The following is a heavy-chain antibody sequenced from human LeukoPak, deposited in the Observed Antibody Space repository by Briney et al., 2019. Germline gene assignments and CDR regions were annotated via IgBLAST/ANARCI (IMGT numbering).Heavy chain of an antibody. CDR3: AKDPTIWFGEEWDYFDY. CDR2: ISGSGGST. Sequence: GGSLRLSCAASGFTFSSYGMSWVRQAPGKGLEWVSAISGSGGSTYYADSVKGRFTISRDNSKNTLYLQMNSLRAEDTAVYYCAKDPTIWFGEEWDYFDYWGQGTLVTVSS. CDR1: GFTFSSYG. D-gene: IGHD3-10*01. J-gene: IGHJ4*02. V-gene: IGHV3-23*01.